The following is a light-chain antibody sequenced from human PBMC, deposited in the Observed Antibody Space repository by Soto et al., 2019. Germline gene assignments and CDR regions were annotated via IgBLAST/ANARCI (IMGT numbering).Light chain of an antibody. CDR1: SSDVGGYNY. V-gene: IGLV2-8*01. J-gene: IGLJ3*02. CDR3: SSYAGSNNVV. Sequence: SALTQPPSASGSPGQSVTISCTGTSSDVGGYNYVSWYQQHPGKAPKLMIYEVSKRPSGVPDHFSGSKSGNTASLTVSGLQAEDEADYYCSSYAGSNNVVFGGGTKLTVL. CDR2: EVS.